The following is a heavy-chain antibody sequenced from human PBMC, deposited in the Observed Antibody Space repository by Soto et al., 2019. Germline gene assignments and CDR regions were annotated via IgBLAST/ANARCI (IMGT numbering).Heavy chain of an antibody. CDR3: ARVHDSSGYYLYYYYYGMDV. V-gene: IGHV1-69*13. CDR2: IIPIFGTA. CDR1: GGTFSSYA. J-gene: IGHJ6*02. D-gene: IGHD3-22*01. Sequence: RASVKVSCKASGGTFSSYAISWVRQAPGQGLEWMGGIIPIFGTANYAQKFQGRVTITADESTSTAYMELSSLRSEDTAVYYCARVHDSSGYYLYYYYYGMDVWGQGTTVTVSS.